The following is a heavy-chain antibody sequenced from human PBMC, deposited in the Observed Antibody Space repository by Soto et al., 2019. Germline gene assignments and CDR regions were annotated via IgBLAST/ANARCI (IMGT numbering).Heavy chain of an antibody. V-gene: IGHV3-21*06. CDR2: ISSTTNYI. CDR3: ARESEDLTSNFDY. CDR1: GFTFTRYS. Sequence: GGSLRLSCAASGFTFTRYSMNWVRQAPGKGLEWVSSISSTTNYIYYGDSMKGRFTISRDNAKNSLYLEMNSLNAEDTAVYYCARESEDLTSNFDYWGQGTLVTVSS. J-gene: IGHJ4*02.